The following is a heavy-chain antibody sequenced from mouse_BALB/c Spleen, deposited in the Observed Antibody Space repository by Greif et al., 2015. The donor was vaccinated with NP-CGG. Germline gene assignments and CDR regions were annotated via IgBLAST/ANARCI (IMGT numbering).Heavy chain of an antibody. D-gene: IGHD1-1*01. J-gene: IGHJ2*01. CDR2: ISTYYGDA. CDR1: GYTFTDYA. V-gene: IGHV1S137*01. CDR3: ARPYGSSGGPFDY. Sequence: QVQLQQSGAELVRPGVSVKISCKGSGYTFTDYAMHWVKQSHAKSLEWIGVISTYYGDASYNQKFKGKATMTVDKSSSTAYMELARLTSEDSAIYYCARPYGSSGGPFDYWGQGTTLTVSS.